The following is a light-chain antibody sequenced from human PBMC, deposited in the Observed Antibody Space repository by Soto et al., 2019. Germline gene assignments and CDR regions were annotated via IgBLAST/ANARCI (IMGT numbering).Light chain of an antibody. J-gene: IGKJ1*01. V-gene: IGKV3-11*01. CDR2: DVS. Sequence: EIVLTQSPATLSLSPAERGTLSCRASESVTNYLAWYQQKPGQAPRLLVYDVSNRATGIPARFSGGGSGTDFTLTISNLEPEDFAVYYCQQRSDWPWTFGQGTKVDIK. CDR3: QQRSDWPWT. CDR1: ESVTNY.